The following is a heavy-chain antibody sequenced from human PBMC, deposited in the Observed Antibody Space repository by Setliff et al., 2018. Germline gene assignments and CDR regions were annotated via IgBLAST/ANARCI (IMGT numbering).Heavy chain of an antibody. D-gene: IGHD3-22*01. CDR3: ARLYDNENSGDFRRAPFDV. CDR1: GGSFSNYY. Sequence: SETLSLTCTVYGGSFSNYYWSWIRQPPGKGLEWIGEINHSGSTNYNSSLTSRVTMSIDTSKNQFSLKLRSVTAADTAVYYCARLYDNENSGDFRRAPFDVWGKGTTVTVSS. CDR2: INHSGST. J-gene: IGHJ6*04. V-gene: IGHV4-34*01.